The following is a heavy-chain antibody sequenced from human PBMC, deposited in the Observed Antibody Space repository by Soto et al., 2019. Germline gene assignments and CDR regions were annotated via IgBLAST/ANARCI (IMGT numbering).Heavy chain of an antibody. CDR3: ASSTVTTPRLILHV. CDR2: IIPILGIT. J-gene: IGHJ6*04. D-gene: IGHD4-17*01. V-gene: IGHV1-69*02. Sequence: ASVKVSCKASGGTFSSYTISWVRQAPGQGLEWMGRIIPILGITNYAQKFQGRVTITTDKSTSTAYMELRSLRSEDTAVYYCASSTVTTPRLILHVWGKGTTVTVSS. CDR1: GGTFSSYT.